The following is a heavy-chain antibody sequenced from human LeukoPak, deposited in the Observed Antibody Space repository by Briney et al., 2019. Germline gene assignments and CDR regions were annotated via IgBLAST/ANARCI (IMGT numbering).Heavy chain of an antibody. CDR3: AKLYGDYADY. D-gene: IGHD4-17*01. Sequence: GRSLRLSCAASGFTFSSYGMHWVRQAPGKGLEWVAVISYDGSNKYYADSVKGRFTISGDNSKNTLYLQMNSLRAEDTAVYYCAKLYGDYADYWGQGTLVTVSS. CDR2: ISYDGSNK. V-gene: IGHV3-30*18. CDR1: GFTFSSYG. J-gene: IGHJ4*02.